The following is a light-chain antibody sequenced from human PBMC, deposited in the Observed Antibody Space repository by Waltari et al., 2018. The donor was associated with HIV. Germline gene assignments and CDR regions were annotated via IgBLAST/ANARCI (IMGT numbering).Light chain of an antibody. CDR3: QAADSSGSYFV. V-gene: IGLV3-25*03. CDR2: KDS. Sequence: SYELTQPPSVSVSPGQTARITCSGDVLPNQYTFWYQQKSGQAPFLVVYKDSERPAGIPERFAGSSSGTTVTLFIDGVQAEDEADYYCQAADSSGSYFVFGTGTKVTVL. J-gene: IGLJ1*01. CDR1: VLPNQY.